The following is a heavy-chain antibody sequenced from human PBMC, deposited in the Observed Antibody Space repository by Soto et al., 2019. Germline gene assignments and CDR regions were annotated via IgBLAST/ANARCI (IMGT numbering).Heavy chain of an antibody. CDR1: GGSISSYC. V-gene: IGHV4-59*01. D-gene: IGHD2-15*01. J-gene: IGHJ6*03. CDR3: ARDRRYCSGGSCYYYYYMDV. CDR2: IYYSGST. Sequence: PSETLSLTCTVSGGSISSYCWSWIRQPPGKGLEWIGYIYYSGSTNYNPSLKSRVTISVDTSKNQFSLKLSSVTAADTAVYYCARDRRYCSGGSCYYYYYMDVWGKGTTVTVSS.